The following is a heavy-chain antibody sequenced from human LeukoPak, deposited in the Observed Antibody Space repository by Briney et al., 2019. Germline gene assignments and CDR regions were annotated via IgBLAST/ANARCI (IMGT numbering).Heavy chain of an antibody. CDR1: GFTFSSYS. Sequence: GGSLRLSCAASGFTFSSYSMNWVRQAPGKGLEWVSSISSSSSYIYYADSVKGRFTISRDNAKNSLYLQMNSLRAKDTAVYYCARDIPEEALDYWGQGTLVTVSS. CDR3: ARDIPEEALDY. D-gene: IGHD6-6*01. V-gene: IGHV3-21*01. J-gene: IGHJ4*02. CDR2: ISSSSSYI.